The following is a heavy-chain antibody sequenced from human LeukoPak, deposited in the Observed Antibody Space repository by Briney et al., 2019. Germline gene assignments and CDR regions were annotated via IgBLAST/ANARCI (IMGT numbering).Heavy chain of an antibody. CDR1: GFTFTTYW. Sequence: GESLKISCKTSGFTFTTYWIAWVRQMPGRGLEWMGIIYPGDSDTRYSPSFQGQVTISADKSISTAYLQWGSLKASDTAMYYCTRHGYSGNYIYYFDYWGPGTLVTVSS. J-gene: IGHJ4*02. D-gene: IGHD5-12*01. CDR2: IYPGDSDT. CDR3: TRHGYSGNYIYYFDY. V-gene: IGHV5-51*01.